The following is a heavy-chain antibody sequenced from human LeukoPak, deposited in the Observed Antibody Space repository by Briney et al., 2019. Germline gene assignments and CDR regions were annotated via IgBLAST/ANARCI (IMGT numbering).Heavy chain of an antibody. CDR3: AREGLSGYDLIDY. CDR1: GGSISSSSYY. Sequence: SETLSLTCTVSGGSISSSSYYWSWIRQPAGKGLEWIGRIYTSGSTNYNPSLKSRVTISVDTSKNQFSLKLSSVTAADTAVYYCAREGLSGYDLIDYWGQGTLVTVSS. CDR2: IYTSGST. D-gene: IGHD5-12*01. V-gene: IGHV4-61*02. J-gene: IGHJ4*02.